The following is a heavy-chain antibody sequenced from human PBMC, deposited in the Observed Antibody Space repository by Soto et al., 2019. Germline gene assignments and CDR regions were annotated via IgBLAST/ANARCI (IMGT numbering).Heavy chain of an antibody. Sequence: KPSETLSLTCTVSGGSISSSSYYWGWIRQPPGKGLEWIGSIYYSGSTYYNPSLKSRVTISVDTSKNQFSLKLSSVTAADTAVYYCASTTGDYYYYYMDVWGKGTTVTVSS. CDR3: ASTTGDYYYYYMDV. J-gene: IGHJ6*03. CDR2: IYYSGST. V-gene: IGHV4-39*01. D-gene: IGHD1-1*01. CDR1: GGSISSSSYY.